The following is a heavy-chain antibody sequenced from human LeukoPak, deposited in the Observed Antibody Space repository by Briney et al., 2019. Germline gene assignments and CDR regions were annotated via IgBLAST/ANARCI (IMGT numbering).Heavy chain of an antibody. CDR2: ISAYNGNT. V-gene: IGHV1-18*01. CDR3: ARIGSSSWYIGYYYYMDV. Sequence: GASVKVSCKASGYTFTSYGISWVRQAPGQGLEWMGWISAYNGNTNYAQKLQGRVTMTTDTSTSTAYMELRSLRSDDTAVYYCARIGSSSWYIGYYYYMDVWGKGTTVIISS. J-gene: IGHJ6*03. CDR1: GYTFTSYG. D-gene: IGHD6-13*01.